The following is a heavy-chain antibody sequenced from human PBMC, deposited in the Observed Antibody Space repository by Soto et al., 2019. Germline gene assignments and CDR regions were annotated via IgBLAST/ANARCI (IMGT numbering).Heavy chain of an antibody. CDR3: ARGSGHGPYYFDY. Sequence: PSETLSLTCHVSDGFISSFYWSWIRQPPGKGLEWIGYIYYDGSTSYNPSLGSRLTISVDMSKSQFSLKLSSVTAADTAVYYCARGSGHGPYYFDYWGQGMLVTVSS. J-gene: IGHJ4*02. CDR2: IYYDGST. V-gene: IGHV4-59*01. D-gene: IGHD5-12*01. CDR1: DGFISSFY.